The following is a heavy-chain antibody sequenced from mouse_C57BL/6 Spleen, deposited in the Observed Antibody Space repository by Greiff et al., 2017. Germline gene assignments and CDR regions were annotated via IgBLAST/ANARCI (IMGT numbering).Heavy chain of an antibody. CDR2: IDPSDSYT. V-gene: IGHV1-59*01. D-gene: IGHD4-1*01. CDR3: ARNWAFDY. Sequence: VQLQQPGAELVRPGTSVKLSCKASGYTFTSYWMHWVKQRPGQGLEWIGVIDPSDSYTNYNQKFKGKATLTVATSSSTAYMQLSSLTSEDSAVYYCARNWAFDYWGQGTTLTVSS. J-gene: IGHJ2*01. CDR1: GYTFTSYW.